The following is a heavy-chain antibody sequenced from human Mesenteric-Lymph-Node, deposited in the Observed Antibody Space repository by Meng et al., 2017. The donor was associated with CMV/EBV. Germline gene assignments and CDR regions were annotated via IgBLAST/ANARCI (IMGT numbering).Heavy chain of an antibody. Sequence: QLQVHQGGAGLLKPSESLAVTCAVYGGSFSGYYWNWIRQSPEKGLEWIGEINHSGSTTYNPSFTSRIIISVDTSTNQISLNMSSVTAADTAVYYCARGSSYDILTGYFDYWGQGALVTVSS. CDR2: INHSGST. D-gene: IGHD3-9*01. J-gene: IGHJ4*02. CDR1: GGSFSGYY. CDR3: ARGSSYDILTGYFDY. V-gene: IGHV4-34*01.